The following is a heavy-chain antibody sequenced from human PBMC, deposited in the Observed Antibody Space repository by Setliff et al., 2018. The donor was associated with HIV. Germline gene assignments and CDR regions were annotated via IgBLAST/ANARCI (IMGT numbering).Heavy chain of an antibody. CDR2: ISPNNGDK. J-gene: IGHJ4*02. V-gene: IGHV1-2*02. D-gene: IGHD1-1*01. Sequence: GASVKVSCKASGYTFTDFFLHWVRQAPGQGLEWMGWISPNNGDKKIPQTFQGRVTMTRDMSINTAYMEFSSLRSDDTAVYYCARQLSNSLESWGQGTLVTSPQ. CDR3: ARQLSNSLES. CDR1: GYTFTDFF.